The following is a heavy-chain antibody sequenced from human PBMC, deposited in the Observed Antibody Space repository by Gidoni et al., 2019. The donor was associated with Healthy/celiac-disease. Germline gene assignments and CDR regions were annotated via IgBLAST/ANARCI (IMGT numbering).Heavy chain of an antibody. D-gene: IGHD2-15*01. CDR3: AKDRASPGSPDDL. CDR2: ISYDGSNK. CDR1: GFTFSSYG. Sequence: QVQLVESGGGVVQPGRSLRLSCAASGFTFSSYGMHGVRQAPGKGLGWVAVISYDGSNKYYADSVKGRFTISRDNSKNTLYLQMNSLRAEDTAVYYCAKDRASPGSPDDLWGQGTLVTVSS. V-gene: IGHV3-30*18. J-gene: IGHJ4*02.